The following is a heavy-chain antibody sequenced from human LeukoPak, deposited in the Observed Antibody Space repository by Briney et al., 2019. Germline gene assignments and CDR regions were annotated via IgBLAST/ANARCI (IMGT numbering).Heavy chain of an antibody. CDR2: LSYDGSNK. V-gene: IGHV3-30-3*01. J-gene: IGHJ6*02. CDR3: ARDGEPPLYCSGGSCYSIDYYYYGMDV. CDR1: GFTFSSYA. D-gene: IGHD2-15*01. Sequence: GGSLRLSCAASGFTFSSYAMHWVRQAPGEGLEWVAVLSYDGSNKYYADSVKGRFTISRDNSKNTLYLQMNRLRAEDTAVYYCARDGEPPLYCSGGSCYSIDYYYYGMDVWGQGTTVTVSS.